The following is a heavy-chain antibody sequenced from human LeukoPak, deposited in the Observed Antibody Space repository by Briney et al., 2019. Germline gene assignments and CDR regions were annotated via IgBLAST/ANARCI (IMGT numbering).Heavy chain of an antibody. CDR2: ISYDGSNK. Sequence: GGSLRLSCAASGFTFSSYGMHWVRQAPGKGLEWVAVISYDGSNKYYADSVKGRFTVSRDNSKNTLYLQMNSLRAEDTAVYYCAKDFQVGYYYYGMDVWGQGTTVTVSS. D-gene: IGHD1-26*01. CDR3: AKDFQVGYYYYGMDV. V-gene: IGHV3-30*18. CDR1: GFTFSSYG. J-gene: IGHJ6*02.